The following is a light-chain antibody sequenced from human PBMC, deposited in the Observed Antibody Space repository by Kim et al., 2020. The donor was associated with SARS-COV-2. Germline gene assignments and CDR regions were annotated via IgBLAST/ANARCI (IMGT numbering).Light chain of an antibody. CDR1: QSVTSNY. Sequence: PGERATLSCRASQSVTSNYLAWYQQKLGQAPRLLIYGASSRATGIPDRFSGSGSGTDFTLTISRLEPEDFAVYYCQQYVSSPRTFGQGTKLEI. J-gene: IGKJ2*01. V-gene: IGKV3-20*01. CDR3: QQYVSSPRT. CDR2: GAS.